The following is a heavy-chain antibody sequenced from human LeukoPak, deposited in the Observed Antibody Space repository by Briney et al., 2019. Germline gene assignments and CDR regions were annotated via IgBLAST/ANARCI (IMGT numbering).Heavy chain of an antibody. J-gene: IGHJ3*02. CDR1: GYTFTSYA. Sequence: VASVKVSCKASGYTFTSYAMHWVRQAPGQRLEWMGWTNAGNGNTKYSQKFQGRVTITRDTSASTAYMELSSLRSEDTAVYYCARGNYCSGGSCHKYDAFDIWGQGTMVTVSS. D-gene: IGHD2-15*01. V-gene: IGHV1-3*01. CDR2: TNAGNGNT. CDR3: ARGNYCSGGSCHKYDAFDI.